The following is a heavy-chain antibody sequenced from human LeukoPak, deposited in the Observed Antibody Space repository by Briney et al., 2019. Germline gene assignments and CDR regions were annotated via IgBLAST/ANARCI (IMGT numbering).Heavy chain of an antibody. Sequence: GASVKVSCKASGYTFTGYYMHRVRQAPGQGLEWMGWINPNSGGTNYAQKFQGRVTMTRDTSISTAYMELSRLRSDDTAVYYCARDSGFLDAFDIWGQGTMVTVSS. D-gene: IGHD3-22*01. CDR3: ARDSGFLDAFDI. J-gene: IGHJ3*02. V-gene: IGHV1-2*02. CDR1: GYTFTGYY. CDR2: INPNSGGT.